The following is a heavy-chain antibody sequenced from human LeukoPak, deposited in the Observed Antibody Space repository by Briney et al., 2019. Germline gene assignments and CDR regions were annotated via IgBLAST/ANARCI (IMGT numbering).Heavy chain of an antibody. D-gene: IGHD3-22*01. CDR3: ARDKYYYDSSGYSPTYYYYMDV. Sequence: GGSLRLSCAASGFTFSSCAMHWVRQAPGKGLEYVSAISSNGGSTYYANSVKGRFTISRDNSKNTLYLQMGSLRAEDMAVYYRARDKYYYDSSGYSPTYYYYMDVWGKGTTVTVSS. V-gene: IGHV3-64*01. CDR1: GFTFSSCA. J-gene: IGHJ6*03. CDR2: ISSNGGST.